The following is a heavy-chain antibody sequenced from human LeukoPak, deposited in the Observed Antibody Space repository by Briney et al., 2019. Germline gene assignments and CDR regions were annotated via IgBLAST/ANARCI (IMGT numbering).Heavy chain of an antibody. V-gene: IGHV3-74*01. CDR3: ARQSYYYDSSGYYHDY. J-gene: IGHJ4*02. D-gene: IGHD3-22*01. CDR1: GFTFSTYW. CDR2: INTDGSST. Sequence: GGSLRLSCAASGFTFSTYWMHWVRQAPGKGLVWVSRINTDGSSTTNADSVKGRFTISRDNARNTLYLQVSSLRAEDTSVYYCARQSYYYDSSGYYHDYWGQGTLVTVSS.